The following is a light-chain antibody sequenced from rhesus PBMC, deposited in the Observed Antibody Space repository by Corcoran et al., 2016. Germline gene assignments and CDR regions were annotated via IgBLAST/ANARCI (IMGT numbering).Light chain of an antibody. CDR1: QSISSW. CDR3: QQRNSYPPS. Sequence: DIQMTQSPSSLSASVGDTVTITCRASQSISSWLDWYQQKPGKDPKLLIYKASSLQSGVPSRVSGSGSGTDFTLTISSLQPEDFAVYYCQQRNSYPPSFGGGTKVEIK. CDR2: KAS. J-gene: IGKJ4*01. V-gene: IGKV1S11*01.